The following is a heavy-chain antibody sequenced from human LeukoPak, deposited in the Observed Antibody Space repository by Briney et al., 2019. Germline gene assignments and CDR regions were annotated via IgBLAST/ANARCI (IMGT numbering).Heavy chain of an antibody. CDR2: IYHSGST. V-gene: IGHV4-38-2*02. CDR3: ARVRCSGGSCPYYYYYYYMDV. D-gene: IGHD2-15*01. J-gene: IGHJ6*03. Sequence: PSETLSLTCTVSGYSISSGYYWGWIRQPPGKGLEWIGSIYHSGSTNYNPSLKSRVTISVDTSKNQFSLKLSSVTAADTAVYYCARVRCSGGSCPYYYYYYYMDVWGKGTTVTVSS. CDR1: GYSISSGYY.